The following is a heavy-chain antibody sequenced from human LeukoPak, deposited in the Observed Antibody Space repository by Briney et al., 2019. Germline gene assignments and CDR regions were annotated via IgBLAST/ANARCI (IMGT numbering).Heavy chain of an antibody. CDR3: ARAFAAAGYFDY. D-gene: IGHD6-13*01. Sequence: ASVKASCKASGYTFTSYGISWVRQAPGQGLEWMGWISAYNGNTNYAQKLQGRVTMTTDTSTSTAYMELRSLRSDDTAVYYCARAFAAAGYFDYWGQGTLVTVSS. CDR2: ISAYNGNT. V-gene: IGHV1-18*01. J-gene: IGHJ4*02. CDR1: GYTFTSYG.